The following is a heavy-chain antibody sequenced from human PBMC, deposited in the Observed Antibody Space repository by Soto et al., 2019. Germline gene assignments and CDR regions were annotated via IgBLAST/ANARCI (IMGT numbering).Heavy chain of an antibody. CDR1: GGSISSGDYY. Sequence: PSQTLSLTCTVSGGSISSGDYYWSWLRQPPGKGLEWNGYIYYSGSTYYNPSLKSRVTISVATSKNQFSLKLSSVTAADTAVYYCARGFAYYYDSSGYSWGQGTLVTVSS. V-gene: IGHV4-30-4*01. CDR3: ARGFAYYYDSSGYS. CDR2: IYYSGST. D-gene: IGHD3-22*01. J-gene: IGHJ5*02.